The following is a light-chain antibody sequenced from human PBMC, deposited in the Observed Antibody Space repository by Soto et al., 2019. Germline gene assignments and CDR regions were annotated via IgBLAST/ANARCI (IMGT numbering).Light chain of an antibody. CDR3: QQFNNYPE. CDR2: DAS. Sequence: ALQLTQSPSSLSASAGDRVTITCRASQGISSALAWYQQKPGKAPKLLIYDASSLESGVPSRFSGSGSGTDFTLTISSLQPEDFATYYCQQFNNYPEFGQGTKVEIK. J-gene: IGKJ1*01. CDR1: QGISSA. V-gene: IGKV1D-13*01.